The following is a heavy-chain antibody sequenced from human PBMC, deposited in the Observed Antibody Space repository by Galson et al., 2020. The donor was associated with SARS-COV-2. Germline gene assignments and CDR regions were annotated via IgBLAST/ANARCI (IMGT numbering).Heavy chain of an antibody. V-gene: IGHV3-30-3*01. D-gene: IGHD3-16*01. CDR2: ISYDGGNK. CDR3: ARDGGGLFDP. CDR1: GFTFSSYA. J-gene: IGHJ5*02. Sequence: TGGSLRLSCAASGFTFSSYAMHWVRQAPGKGLEWVAVISYDGGNKYYADSVKGRFTISRDNSKNTLYLQMNSLRAEDTAVYYCARDGGGLFDPWGQGTLVTVSS.